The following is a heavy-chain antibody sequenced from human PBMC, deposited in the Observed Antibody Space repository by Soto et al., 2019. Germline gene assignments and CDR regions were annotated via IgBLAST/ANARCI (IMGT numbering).Heavy chain of an antibody. Sequence: SETLSLTCTVSGGSVSSGSYYWSWIRQPPGKGLEWIGYIYYSGSTNYNPSLKSRVTISVDTSKNQFSLKLSSVTAADTAVYYCARQGRDYCSTTNCYEFLPDYWGQGALVTVSS. J-gene: IGHJ4*02. CDR2: IYYSGST. D-gene: IGHD2-2*01. CDR3: ARQGRDYCSTTNCYEFLPDY. CDR1: GGSVSSGSYY. V-gene: IGHV4-61*01.